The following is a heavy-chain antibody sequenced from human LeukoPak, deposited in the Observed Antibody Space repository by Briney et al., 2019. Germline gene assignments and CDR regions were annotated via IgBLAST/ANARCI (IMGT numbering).Heavy chain of an antibody. Sequence: SVKVSCKASGGIFSSYAISWVRQAPGQGLEWIGGIIPIFGTANYAQKFQGRVTITADESTSTAYMELSSLRSEDTAVYYCARHCSSTSCYGGGEFDYWGQGTLVTVSS. CDR2: IIPIFGTA. CDR1: GGIFSSYA. J-gene: IGHJ4*02. D-gene: IGHD2-2*01. V-gene: IGHV1-69*01. CDR3: ARHCSSTSCYGGGEFDY.